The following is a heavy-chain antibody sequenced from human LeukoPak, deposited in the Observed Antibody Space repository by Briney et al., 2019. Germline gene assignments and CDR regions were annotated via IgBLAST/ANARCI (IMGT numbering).Heavy chain of an antibody. CDR2: IKQDGSES. CDR1: GFTFSSYW. CDR3: ARNWSPYDY. J-gene: IGHJ4*02. V-gene: IGHV3-7*01. Sequence: GGSLRLSCAASGFTFSSYWMNWVRQAPGKGLEWVANIKQDGSESHFVDSVKGRFTISRDNAKKSLYMQMNSLRVEDTAVYYCARNWSPYDYWGQGTLVTVSS.